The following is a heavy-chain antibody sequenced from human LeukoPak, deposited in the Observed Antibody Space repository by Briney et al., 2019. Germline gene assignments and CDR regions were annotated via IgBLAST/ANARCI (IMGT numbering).Heavy chain of an antibody. V-gene: IGHV4-30-2*01. CDR2: IYHSGST. Sequence: PSETLSLTCAVSGGSISSGGYSWSWIRQPPGKGLEWIGYIYHSGSTYYNPSLKSRVTLSVDRSKNQFSLKLSSVTAADTAVYYCARGGGYYDSSGYPRFDPWGQGTLVTVSS. CDR1: GGSISSGGYS. CDR3: ARGGGYYDSSGYPRFDP. D-gene: IGHD3-22*01. J-gene: IGHJ5*02.